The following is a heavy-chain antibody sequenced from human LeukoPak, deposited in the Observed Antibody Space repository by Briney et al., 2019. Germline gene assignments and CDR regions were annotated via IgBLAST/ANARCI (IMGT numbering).Heavy chain of an antibody. CDR1: GDSISSGSYY. Sequence: SQTLSLTCTVSGDSISSGSYYWSWIRQPAGKGLEWIGRIYSSGRINYNLSLKSRVTISVDTSKNQFSLRLSSVTAADTAVYYCARSDGYGLVGIWGQGTMVTVSS. CDR3: ARSDGYGLVGI. CDR2: IYSSGRI. D-gene: IGHD3-10*01. V-gene: IGHV4-61*02. J-gene: IGHJ3*02.